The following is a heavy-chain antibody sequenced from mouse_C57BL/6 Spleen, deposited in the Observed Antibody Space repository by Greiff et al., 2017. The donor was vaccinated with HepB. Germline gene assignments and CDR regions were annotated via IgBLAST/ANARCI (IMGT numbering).Heavy chain of an antibody. Sequence: VQLQQSGPELVKPGASVKISCKASGYAFSSSWMNWVKQRPGKGLEWIGRIYPGDGDTNYNGKFKGKATLTADKSSSTAYMQLSSLTSEDSAVYFCADYGYDGSYWYFDVWGTGTTVTVSS. J-gene: IGHJ1*03. D-gene: IGHD2-2*01. CDR2: IYPGDGDT. V-gene: IGHV1-82*01. CDR3: ADYGYDGSYWYFDV. CDR1: GYAFSSSW.